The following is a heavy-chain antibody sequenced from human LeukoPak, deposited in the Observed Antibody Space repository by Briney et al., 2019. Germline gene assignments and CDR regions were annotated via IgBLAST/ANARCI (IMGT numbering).Heavy chain of an antibody. CDR1: GFTFSSFA. V-gene: IGHV3-23*01. Sequence: PGGSLRLSCAASGFTFSSFAMSWVRQAPGKGLEWVSAIRGSADSTYYADSVKGRFTISRDNSKNTLYLQMNSLRAEDTAVYYCAKDTRTVFGVASHYFDCWGQGTLVTVSS. D-gene: IGHD3-3*01. CDR3: AKDTRTVFGVASHYFDC. J-gene: IGHJ4*02. CDR2: IRGSADST.